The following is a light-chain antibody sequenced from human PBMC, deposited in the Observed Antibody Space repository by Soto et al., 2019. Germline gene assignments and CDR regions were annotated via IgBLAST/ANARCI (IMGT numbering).Light chain of an antibody. J-gene: IGKJ1*01. CDR3: QQYGSSPRT. CDR1: QNVGSRY. CDR2: GTS. Sequence: IVFTQSPVPLSFSPGESSTISCRASQNVGSRYLAWYQQKPGQAPRLLIYGTSNRATGIPDRFSGSGSGTDFSLTISSLEPGDLAVYYCQQYGSSPRTFGQGTKVDIK. V-gene: IGKV3-20*01.